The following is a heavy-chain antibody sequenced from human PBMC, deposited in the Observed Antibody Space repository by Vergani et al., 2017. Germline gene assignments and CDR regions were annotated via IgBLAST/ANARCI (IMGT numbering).Heavy chain of an antibody. Sequence: QVQLVQSGAVVKKPGSSVKVSCKASGGTFSSYAISWVRQAPGQGLEWMGGIIPIFGSANYGQKFQGRVTITADESTSTAYMELSSLRSEDTAVYYCARDLGRGSGSYPFDPWGQGTLVTVSS. CDR3: ARDLGRGSGSYPFDP. J-gene: IGHJ5*02. V-gene: IGHV1-69*12. CDR2: IIPIFGSA. D-gene: IGHD3-10*01. CDR1: GGTFSSYA.